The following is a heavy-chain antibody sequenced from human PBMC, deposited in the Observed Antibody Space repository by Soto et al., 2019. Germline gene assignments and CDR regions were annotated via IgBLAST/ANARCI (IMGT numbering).Heavy chain of an antibody. V-gene: IGHV4-59*01. CDR3: ARGPITIFGVGTHFDY. CDR2: IYYSGST. J-gene: IGHJ4*02. CDR1: GGYISNYY. D-gene: IGHD3-3*01. Sequence: SVTHPLSYTVSGGYISNYYWSWIRQPPGKGLEWIGYIYYSGSTNYNPSLKSRVTISVDTSKNQFSLKLSSVTAADTAVYYCARGPITIFGVGTHFDYWGQGTLVTVSS.